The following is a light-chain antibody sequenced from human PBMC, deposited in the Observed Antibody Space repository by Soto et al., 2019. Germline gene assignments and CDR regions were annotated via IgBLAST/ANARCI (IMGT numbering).Light chain of an antibody. CDR2: DAS. CDR3: QDYGHPRT. Sequence: EVVLTKSPGTRLLSPGERATLSCRASQSVGGTYIAWYQQRPGQAPRLLIYDASNRATGIPDKFSGSGSGTDFTLTISRLEPDDLAVYYCQDYGHPRTFGQGTHVDIK. J-gene: IGKJ1*01. CDR1: QSVGGTY. V-gene: IGKV3-20*01.